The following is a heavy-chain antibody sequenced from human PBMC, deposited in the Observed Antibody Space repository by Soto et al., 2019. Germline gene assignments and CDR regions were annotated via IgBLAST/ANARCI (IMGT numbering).Heavy chain of an antibody. CDR2: ISYDGSNK. CDR3: AKDSYYYYYGMDV. V-gene: IGHV3-30*18. J-gene: IGHJ6*02. CDR1: GFTFSSYG. Sequence: GGSLRLSCAASGFTFSSYGMHWVRQAPGKGLEWVAVISYDGSNKYYADSVKGRFTISRDNSKNTLYLQMNSLRAEDTAVYYCAKDSYYYYYGMDVWGQGTTVTVSS.